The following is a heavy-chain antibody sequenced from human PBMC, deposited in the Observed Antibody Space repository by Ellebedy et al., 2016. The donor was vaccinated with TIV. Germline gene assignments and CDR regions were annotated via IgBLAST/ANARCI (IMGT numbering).Heavy chain of an antibody. CDR1: GGSISSYY. D-gene: IGHD7-27*01. CDR3: ARTAGDPLFGYWYFDL. Sequence: GSLRLSCTVSGGSISSYYWSWIRQPPGKGLEWIGYIYYSGSTNYNPSLKSRVTISVDTSKNQFSLKLSSVTAADTAVYYCARTAGDPLFGYWYFDLWGRGTLVTVSS. CDR2: IYYSGST. J-gene: IGHJ2*01. V-gene: IGHV4-59*01.